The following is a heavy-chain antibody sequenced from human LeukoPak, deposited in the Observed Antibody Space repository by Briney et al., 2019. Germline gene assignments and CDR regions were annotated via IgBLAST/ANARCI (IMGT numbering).Heavy chain of an antibody. V-gene: IGHV3-23*01. CDR3: ARDGGSYLQPTDY. D-gene: IGHD1-26*01. Sequence: GGSLRLSRAASGFTFTTYAMSWVRQAPGKGLEWVSSITGSGDSTYYADSVKGRFTISRDNSKNTLYLQMNSLRAEDTAVYHCARDGGSYLQPTDYWGQGTLVTVSS. CDR1: GFTFTTYA. CDR2: ITGSGDST. J-gene: IGHJ4*02.